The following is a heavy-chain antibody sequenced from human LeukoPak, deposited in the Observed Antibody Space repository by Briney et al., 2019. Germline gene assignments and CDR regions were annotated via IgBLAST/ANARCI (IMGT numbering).Heavy chain of an antibody. Sequence: SQTLSLTCATSGDSVSDNRAAWNWIRQSPSRGLEWLGRTYYRSKWYRDYAVSVKTRIAINPDTSKNQFFLQVNSVTPEGTAVYYCARDLSGIFDPWGQGTLVTVSS. J-gene: IGHJ5*02. CDR3: ARDLSGIFDP. V-gene: IGHV6-1*01. CDR2: TYYRSKWYR. CDR1: GDSVSDNRAA. D-gene: IGHD3-16*02.